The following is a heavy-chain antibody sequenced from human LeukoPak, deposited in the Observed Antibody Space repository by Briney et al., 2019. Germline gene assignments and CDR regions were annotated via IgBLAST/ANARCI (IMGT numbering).Heavy chain of an antibody. J-gene: IGHJ4*02. Sequence: ASVKVSCKGSGYTLTELSMHWVRQAPGKGLEWVGGFDPEDGETIYAQKFQGRVTMTEDTSTDTAYMELSSLRSEDTAVYYCATDNPQIGEYYFDYWGQGTLVTVSS. CDR1: GYTLTELS. CDR2: FDPEDGET. D-gene: IGHD3-10*01. V-gene: IGHV1-24*01. CDR3: ATDNPQIGEYYFDY.